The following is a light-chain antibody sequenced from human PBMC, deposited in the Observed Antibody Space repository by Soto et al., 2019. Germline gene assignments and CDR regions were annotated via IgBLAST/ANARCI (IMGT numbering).Light chain of an antibody. CDR3: SSYTGSITLL. CDR1: SSDVGAYNY. CDR2: EVS. V-gene: IGLV2-14*01. J-gene: IGLJ1*01. Sequence: QSALTQPASVSGSPGQSITISCTGASSDVGAYNYVSWYQQHPGKAPKLMIYEVSNRPSGVSNRFSGSKSGNTASLTISGLQDEDEADYYCSSYTGSITLLFGTGTKLTVL.